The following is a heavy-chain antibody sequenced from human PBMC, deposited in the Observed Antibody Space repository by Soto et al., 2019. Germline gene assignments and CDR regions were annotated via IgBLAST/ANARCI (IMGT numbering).Heavy chain of an antibody. V-gene: IGHV1-18*01. D-gene: IGHD2-2*02. J-gene: IGHJ5*02. CDR1: VYTFTSYG. CDR3: ARGEYCISTSCYISWFDP. Sequence: ASVKVSCKASVYTFTSYGISWVRQAPGQGLEWMGWISAYNGNTNYAQKLQGRVTMTTDTSTSTAYMELRSLRSDDTAVYYCARGEYCISTSCYISWFDPWGQGTLVTVSS. CDR2: ISAYNGNT.